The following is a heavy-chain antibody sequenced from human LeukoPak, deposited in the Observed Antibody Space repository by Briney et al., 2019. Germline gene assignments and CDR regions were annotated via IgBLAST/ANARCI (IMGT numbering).Heavy chain of an antibody. CDR2: TRNKANSYTT. V-gene: IGHV3-72*01. Sequence: GRSLRLSCAASGFTFSDHYMNWVRQAPGKGLEWVGRTRNKANSYTTEYAASVKGRFTISRDDSKNSLYLQMNSLKTEDTAVYYCARDIPTGYHDFWGLGTLVTVSS. J-gene: IGHJ4*02. CDR3: ARDIPTGYHDF. D-gene: IGHD3-9*01. CDR1: GFTFSDHY.